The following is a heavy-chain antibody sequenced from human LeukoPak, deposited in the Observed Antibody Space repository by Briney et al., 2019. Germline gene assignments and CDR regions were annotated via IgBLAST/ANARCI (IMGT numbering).Heavy chain of an antibody. CDR2: IKDDGSEK. J-gene: IGHJ4*02. D-gene: IGHD6-13*01. V-gene: IGHV3-7*03. Sequence: GGSLRLSCAASGFTFSSYWMSWVRQAPGKELEWVANIKDDGSEKYYVDSVKGRFTISRDDAKNSLYLQMNSLRAEDTAVYYCARARDSSWDYWGQGTLVTVSS. CDR3: ARARDSSWDY. CDR1: GFTFSSYW.